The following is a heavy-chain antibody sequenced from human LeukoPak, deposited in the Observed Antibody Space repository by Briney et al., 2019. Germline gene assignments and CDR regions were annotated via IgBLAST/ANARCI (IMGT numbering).Heavy chain of an antibody. CDR2: ISGSGGST. J-gene: IGHJ4*02. CDR1: GFTFSSYA. D-gene: IGHD6-13*01. Sequence: TGGSLRLSCAASGFTFSSYAMSWVRQAPGKGLEWVSAISGSGGSTYYADSVKGRFTISRDNSKNSLYLQMNSLRAEDTAVYYCARTFGDSSTWPQGTDYWGQGTLVTVSS. CDR3: ARTFGDSSTWPQGTDY. V-gene: IGHV3-23*01.